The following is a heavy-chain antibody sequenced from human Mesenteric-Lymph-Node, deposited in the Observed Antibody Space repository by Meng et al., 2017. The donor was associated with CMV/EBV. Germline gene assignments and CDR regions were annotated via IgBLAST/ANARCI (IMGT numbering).Heavy chain of an antibody. CDR2: LDPNSGTT. CDR1: GYTFSGYY. J-gene: IGHJ4*02. CDR3: AVQGQWGALDY. Sequence: ASVKVSCKASGYTFSGYYIHWVRQAPGQGLEWMGWLDPNSGTTNYAQKFQGRVTMTRDTSINTAYMELSSMTSDDTAMYYCAVQGQWGALDYWGQGTRVTVSS. D-gene: IGHD1-1*01. V-gene: IGHV1-2*02.